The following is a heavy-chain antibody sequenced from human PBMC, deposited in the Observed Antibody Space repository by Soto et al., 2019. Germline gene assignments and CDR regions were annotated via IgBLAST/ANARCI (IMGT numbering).Heavy chain of an antibody. CDR1: GFTFTNYW. V-gene: IGHV3-74*01. CDR2: VNSDGSAT. D-gene: IGHD3-16*01. J-gene: IGHJ4*02. Sequence: EVQLVESGGGLVPPGGSLRLSGAASGFTFTNYWMHWVRQAPGTGLVWVSRVNSDGSATNYADSVKGRFTVSRDNAKNALYVQANSPTVEATAIYYCERGGRGGFDYWGQGALVTFSS. CDR3: ERGGRGGFDY.